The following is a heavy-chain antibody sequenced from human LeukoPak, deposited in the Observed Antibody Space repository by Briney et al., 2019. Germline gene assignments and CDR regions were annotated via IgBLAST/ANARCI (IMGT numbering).Heavy chain of an antibody. D-gene: IGHD5-24*01. Sequence: GGSLTLSCEASGFTFSTHWMSWVRQAPGKGLEWVASINPDGSQKYYLDSVKGRFTISRDNTKNSLYLQMYSLGAEDTAVYYCARLLGTATTYDYWGQGTLVIVSS. CDR3: ARLLGTATTYDY. J-gene: IGHJ4*02. CDR1: GFTFSTHW. V-gene: IGHV3-7*01. CDR2: INPDGSQK.